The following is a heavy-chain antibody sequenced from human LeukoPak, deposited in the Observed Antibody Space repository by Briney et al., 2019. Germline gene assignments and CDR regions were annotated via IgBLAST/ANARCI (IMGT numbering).Heavy chain of an antibody. V-gene: IGHV3-74*01. Sequence: PGGSLRLSCAASGFTLSSYWMHWVRQAPGKGLVWVSRISSDGSNTGYADSVKGRFTISRDNAKNTVYRQMNSLNGEDTAVYYCASSFSTVDYWGQGTLVTVSS. D-gene: IGHD3/OR15-3a*01. CDR3: ASSFSTVDY. CDR2: ISSDGSNT. J-gene: IGHJ4*02. CDR1: GFTLSSYW.